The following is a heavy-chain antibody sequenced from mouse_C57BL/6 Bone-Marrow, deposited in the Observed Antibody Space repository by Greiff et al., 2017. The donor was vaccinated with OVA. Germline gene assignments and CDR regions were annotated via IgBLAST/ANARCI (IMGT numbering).Heavy chain of an antibody. CDR2: INPNNGGT. D-gene: IGHD2-13*01. J-gene: IGHJ2*01. CDR3: AREGLAYFDY. Sequence: EVQRVESGPELVKPGASVKMSCKASGYTFTDYNMHWVKQSHGKSLEWIGYINPNNGGTSYNQKFKGKATLTVNKSSSTAYMELRSLTSEDSAVYYCAREGLAYFDYWGQGTTLTVSS. CDR1: GYTFTDYN. V-gene: IGHV1-22*01.